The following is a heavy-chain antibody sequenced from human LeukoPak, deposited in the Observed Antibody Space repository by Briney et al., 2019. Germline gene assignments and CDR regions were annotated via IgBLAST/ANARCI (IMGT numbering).Heavy chain of an antibody. Sequence: PSETLSLTCTVSGGSISSSSYYWGWIRQPPGKGLEWIGSIYYSGSTYYNPSLKSRVTISVDTSKNQFSLKLSSVTAADTAVYYCARVAGYSYGSFDYWDQGTLVTVSS. V-gene: IGHV4-39*07. CDR2: IYYSGST. CDR1: GGSISSSSYY. J-gene: IGHJ4*02. D-gene: IGHD5-18*01. CDR3: ARVAGYSYGSFDY.